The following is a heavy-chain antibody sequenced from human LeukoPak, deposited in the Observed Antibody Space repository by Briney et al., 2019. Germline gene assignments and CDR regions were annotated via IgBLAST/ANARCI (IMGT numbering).Heavy chain of an antibody. J-gene: IGHJ4*02. CDR3: ARCDDLWSGYLVWEYFDY. Sequence: GASVKVSCKGSGYTFTSYGISWVRQAPGQGLEWMGWISAYNGNTNYAQKVQGRVSMTIYTSNSTTYMELRRLSSDDTAVYYYARCDDLWSGYLVWEYFDYWGQGTMVTVSS. D-gene: IGHD3-3*01. V-gene: IGHV1-18*01. CDR1: GYTFTSYG. CDR2: ISAYNGNT.